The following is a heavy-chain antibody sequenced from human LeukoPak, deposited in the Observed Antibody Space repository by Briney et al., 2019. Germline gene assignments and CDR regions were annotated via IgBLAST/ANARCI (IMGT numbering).Heavy chain of an antibody. CDR2: TYYSGNT. J-gene: IGHJ4*02. Sequence: PSETLSLTCTVSGGSISSYYWSWIRQPPGKGLEWIGYTYYSGNTNYNPSLKSRVTISVDTSKNQFSLKLSSVTAADTAVYYCARGALTRGYSYGSFDYWGQGTLVTVSS. CDR1: GGSISSYY. CDR3: ARGALTRGYSYGSFDY. V-gene: IGHV4-59*01. D-gene: IGHD5-18*01.